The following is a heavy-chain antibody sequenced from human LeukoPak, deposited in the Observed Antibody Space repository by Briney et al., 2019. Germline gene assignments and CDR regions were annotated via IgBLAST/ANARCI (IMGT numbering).Heavy chain of an antibody. CDR3: ASGYCSSTSCYLPDY. J-gene: IGHJ4*02. CDR1: GGSISSDNYF. V-gene: IGHV4-61*01. Sequence: SETLSLTCTVSGGSISSDNYFWSWIRQPPGKGLEWIGYIYYSGSIYYNPSLKSRVTMSVDTSKNQFSLKLSSVTAVDTAVYCCASGYCSSTSCYLPDYWGQGTLVTVSS. D-gene: IGHD2-2*03. CDR2: IYYSGSI.